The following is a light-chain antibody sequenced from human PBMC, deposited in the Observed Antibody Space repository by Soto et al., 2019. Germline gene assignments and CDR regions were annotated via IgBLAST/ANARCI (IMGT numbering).Light chain of an antibody. CDR1: SRDIGTSNL. V-gene: IGLV2-14*02. CDR3: SSYAGSVYV. Sequence: QSVLTQPASVSGSPGQSITISCTGSSRDIGTSNLVSWYQQYPGKAPKLIIYEVTKRPSGISYRFSGSKSGNTASLTVSGLQVEDEADSYCSSYAGSVYVFGTGTKVTVL. CDR2: EVT. J-gene: IGLJ1*01.